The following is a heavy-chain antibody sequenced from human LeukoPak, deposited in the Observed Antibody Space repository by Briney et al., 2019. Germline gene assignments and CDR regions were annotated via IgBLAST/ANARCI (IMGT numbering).Heavy chain of an antibody. CDR2: ISGSGGST. Sequence: GGSLRLSCAASGFTFSSYAMSWVRQAPGKGLEWVSAISGSGGSTYYADSVKGRFTISRDNSKNTLYLQMNSLRAEDTAVYYCAKDFPTYCSSTSCYSIDYWGQGTLVTVSP. V-gene: IGHV3-23*01. J-gene: IGHJ4*02. D-gene: IGHD2-2*01. CDR1: GFTFSSYA. CDR3: AKDFPTYCSSTSCYSIDY.